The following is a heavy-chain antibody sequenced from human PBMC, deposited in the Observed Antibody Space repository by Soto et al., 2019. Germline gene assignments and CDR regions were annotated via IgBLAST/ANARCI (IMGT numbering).Heavy chain of an antibody. CDR1: GFTFSSYW. CDR2: IKQDGSEK. D-gene: IGHD3-10*01. V-gene: IGHV3-7*01. Sequence: GGSLRLSCAASGFTFSSYWISWVRQAPGKGLEWVANIKQDGSEKYYVDSVKGRFTISRDNAKNSLYLQMNSLRAEDTAVYYCARDRRFGESHYFDYWGQGTLVTVSS. J-gene: IGHJ4*02. CDR3: ARDRRFGESHYFDY.